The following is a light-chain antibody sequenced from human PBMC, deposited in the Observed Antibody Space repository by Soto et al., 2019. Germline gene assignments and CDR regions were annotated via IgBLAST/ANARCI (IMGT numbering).Light chain of an antibody. CDR2: DAS. V-gene: IGKV3-20*01. J-gene: IGKJ4*01. Sequence: EIVLTQSPGTLSLSPGERATLSCRASQSVGNNYLAWYQQKPGQPPRFLMYDASTRATGISDRFSGSGSGTDFTLTITRLEPEDCAVYYCQQYGSTPLTFGGGTKVEIK. CDR1: QSVGNNY. CDR3: QQYGSTPLT.